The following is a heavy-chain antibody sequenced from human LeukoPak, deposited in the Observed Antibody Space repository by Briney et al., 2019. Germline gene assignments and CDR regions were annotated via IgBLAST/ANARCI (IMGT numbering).Heavy chain of an antibody. CDR2: IYHSGST. CDR3: AREFQAAAGTFPS. Sequence: PSQTLSLTCTVSGDSISSGGYYWSWIRQPPGKGLEWIGYIYHSGSTYYNPSLKSRVTISVDTSKNQFSLKLSSVTAADTAVYYCAREFQAAAGTFPSWGQGTLVTVSS. V-gene: IGHV4-30-2*01. D-gene: IGHD6-13*01. CDR1: GDSISSGGYY. J-gene: IGHJ5*02.